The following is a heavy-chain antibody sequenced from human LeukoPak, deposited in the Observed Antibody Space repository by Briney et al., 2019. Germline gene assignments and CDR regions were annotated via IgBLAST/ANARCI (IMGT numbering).Heavy chain of an antibody. CDR3: ARLEGCSGGSCYSPNYGMDV. CDR2: ISAYNGNT. Sequence: GASVKVSCKASGYTFTSYGISWVRQAPGQGLEWMGWISAYNGNTNYAQKLQGRVTMTTDTSTSTVYMELRSLRSDDTAVYYCARLEGCSGGSCYSPNYGMDVWGQGTTVTVSS. D-gene: IGHD2-15*01. CDR1: GYTFTSYG. J-gene: IGHJ6*02. V-gene: IGHV1-18*01.